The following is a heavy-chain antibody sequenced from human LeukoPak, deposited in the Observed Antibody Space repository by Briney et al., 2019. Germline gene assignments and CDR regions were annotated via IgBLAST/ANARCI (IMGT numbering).Heavy chain of an antibody. CDR1: GFTFSSYS. Sequence: GGSLRLSCAASGFTFSSYSMNWVRPAPGKGLEWVSYISSSSSTIYYADSVKGRFTISRDNAKNSLYLQMNSLRAKDTAVYYCAREFSGSNYGFPFDYWGQGTLVTVPS. V-gene: IGHV3-48*01. CDR3: AREFSGSNYGFPFDY. J-gene: IGHJ4*02. D-gene: IGHD1-26*01. CDR2: ISSSSSTI.